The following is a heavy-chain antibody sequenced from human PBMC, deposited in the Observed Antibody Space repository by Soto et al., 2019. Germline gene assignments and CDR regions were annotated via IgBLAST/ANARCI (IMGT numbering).Heavy chain of an antibody. D-gene: IGHD2-21*02. CDR3: ARERCSGDCYLDS. CDR2: ISRSVDYM. V-gene: IGHV3-21*01. J-gene: IGHJ4*02. CDR1: GFTFSAHI. Sequence: EVQLVESGGGLVKPGWSLRLSCTASGFTFSAHIMTWVRQAPGKGLEWVSSISRSVDYMYYADSVKGRFTISRDNAKNSLYLQMNSLSADDTAIYFCARERCSGDCYLDSWGQGTLVTVSS.